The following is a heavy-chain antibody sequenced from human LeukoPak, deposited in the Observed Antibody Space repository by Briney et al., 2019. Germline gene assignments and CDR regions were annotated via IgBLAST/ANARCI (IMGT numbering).Heavy chain of an antibody. CDR2: ISSSSSYI. CDR1: GFTFSSYS. CDR3: ARASDIVLMVHAVYYGMDV. Sequence: PGGSLRLSCAASGFTFSSYSMNWVRQAPGKGLEWVSSISSSSSYIYYADSVKGRFTISRDNAKNSLYLQMNSLRAEDTAVYYCARASDIVLMVHAVYYGMDVWGRGTTVTVSS. D-gene: IGHD2-8*01. V-gene: IGHV3-21*01. J-gene: IGHJ6*02.